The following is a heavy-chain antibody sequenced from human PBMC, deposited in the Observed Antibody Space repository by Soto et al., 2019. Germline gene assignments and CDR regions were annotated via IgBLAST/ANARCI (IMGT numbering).Heavy chain of an antibody. V-gene: IGHV6-1*01. CDR2: TYYRSKWFH. J-gene: IGHJ4*02. D-gene: IGHD3-10*01. CDR3: ARSITGSAYFDY. CDR1: GDSVSSNSAT. Sequence: QVQLQQSGPGLVKPSQTLSLTCAISGDSVSSNSATWNWIRQSPSRGLQWLGRTYYRSKWFHDYAVSVESRITINPDTCKNRSSLQLISVIREDTAVYYCARSITGSAYFDYWGQGTLVTVSS.